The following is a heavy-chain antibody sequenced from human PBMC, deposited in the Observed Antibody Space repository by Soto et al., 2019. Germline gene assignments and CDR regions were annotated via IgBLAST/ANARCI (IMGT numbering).Heavy chain of an antibody. Sequence: EVQLLESGGGLVQPGGSLRLSCAASGFTLNTYAMNWVRQAPGKGLEWVSAISGSGRNTYYADSVKGRFTISRDNSKNTLHLQMNGLXXXXXAVYYCSKDRAVSLYLGMDVWGQGTTVTVSS. CDR1: GFTLNTYA. CDR2: ISGSGRNT. D-gene: IGHD4-17*01. CDR3: SKDRAVSLYLGMDV. V-gene: IGHV3-23*01. J-gene: IGHJ6*02.